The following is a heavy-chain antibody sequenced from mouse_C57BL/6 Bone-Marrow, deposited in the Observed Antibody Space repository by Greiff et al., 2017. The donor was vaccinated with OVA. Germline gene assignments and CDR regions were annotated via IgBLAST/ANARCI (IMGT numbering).Heavy chain of an antibody. CDR2: IYPRDGST. Sequence: QVQLQQSDAELVKPGASVKISCKVSGYTFTDHTIHWMKQRPEQGLEWIGYIYPRDGSTKYNEKFKGKATLTADKSYSTAYMQLNSLTSEDAAVYFCALYDYDGGYAMEYWSQGTSVTVSS. CDR3: ALYDYDGGYAMEY. V-gene: IGHV1-78*01. D-gene: IGHD2-4*01. CDR1: GYTFTDHT. J-gene: IGHJ4*01.